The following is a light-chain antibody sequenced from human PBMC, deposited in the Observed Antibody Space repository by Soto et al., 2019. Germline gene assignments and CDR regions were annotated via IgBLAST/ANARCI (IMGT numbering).Light chain of an antibody. Sequence: SPGTVSEFTGETVTLSCRASQSVSGYLDWFHQKPGQAPRLVLLRIFTRATGIPARFSGSGSGTDFTLTISSLEPEDLAVYYCQQRSNWPRTSCQGT. CDR3: QQRSNWPRT. CDR1: QSVSGY. CDR2: RIF. J-gene: IGKJ1*01. V-gene: IGKV3-11*01.